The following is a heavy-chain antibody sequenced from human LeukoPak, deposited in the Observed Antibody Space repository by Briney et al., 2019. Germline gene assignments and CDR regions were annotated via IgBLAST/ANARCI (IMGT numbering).Heavy chain of an antibody. CDR3: ARDGLVYYDILTGYYNWFDP. V-gene: IGHV4-4*07. CDR1: GGSISSYY. D-gene: IGHD3-9*01. CDR2: IYTSGST. J-gene: IGHJ5*02. Sequence: LETLSLTCTVSGGSISSYYWSWIRQPAGKGLEWIGRIYTSGSTNYNPSLKSRVTMSVDTSKNQFSLKLSSVTAADTAVYYCARDGLVYYDILTGYYNWFDPWGQGTLVTVSS.